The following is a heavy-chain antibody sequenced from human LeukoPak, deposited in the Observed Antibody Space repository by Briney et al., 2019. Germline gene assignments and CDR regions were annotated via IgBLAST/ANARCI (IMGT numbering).Heavy chain of an antibody. CDR3: ARQGTAMVDY. Sequence: GGSLRLSCAASGFTVSSNYMSWVRQAPGKGLEWVSYISSSGSTIYYADSVKGRFTISRDNAKNSLYLQMNSLRAEDTAVYYCARQGTAMVDYWGQGTLVTVSS. J-gene: IGHJ4*02. D-gene: IGHD5-18*01. CDR1: GFTVSSNY. CDR2: ISSSGSTI. V-gene: IGHV3-11*01.